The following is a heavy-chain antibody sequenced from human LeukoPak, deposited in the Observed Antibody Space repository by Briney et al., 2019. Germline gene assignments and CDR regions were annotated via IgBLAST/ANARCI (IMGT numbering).Heavy chain of an antibody. CDR2: INVQAGTT. J-gene: IGHJ3*01. D-gene: IGHD5-12*01. CDR3: AKPRYSGYEFALDV. CDR1: GFTFDDFA. V-gene: IGHV3-43*02. Sequence: GGSLRLSCVASGFTFDDFAMHWVCHAPGKGLERVSLINVQAGTTYYADSLKGRFTISRDNSKNSLYLQMNSLRPEDTAVYYCAKPRYSGYEFALDVWGLGTMVIVSS.